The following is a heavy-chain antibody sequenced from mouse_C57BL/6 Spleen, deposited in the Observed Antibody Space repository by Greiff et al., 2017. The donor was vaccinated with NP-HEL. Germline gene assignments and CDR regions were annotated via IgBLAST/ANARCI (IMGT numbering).Heavy chain of an antibody. V-gene: IGHV1-80*01. CDR3: ARGTYDYEIGDY. J-gene: IGHJ4*01. Sequence: VQLQQSGAELVKPGASVKISCKASGYAFSSYWMNWVKQRPGKGLEWIGQIYPGDGDTNYNGKFKGKATLTADKSSSTAYMQLSSLTSADSAVYFCARGTYDYEIGDYWGQGTSVTVSS. CDR2: IYPGDGDT. CDR1: GYAFSSYW. D-gene: IGHD2-4*01.